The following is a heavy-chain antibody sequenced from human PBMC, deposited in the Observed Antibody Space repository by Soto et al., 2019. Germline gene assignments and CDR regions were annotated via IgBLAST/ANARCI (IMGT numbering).Heavy chain of an antibody. CDR1: GGSFSGYY. D-gene: IGHD2-15*01. V-gene: IGHV4-34*01. Sequence: SETLSLTCAVYGGSFSGYYWSWIRQPTGKGLEWIGEINHSGSTNYNPSLKSRVTISVETSKNQFSLNLSSVTAADTAVYYCARGRLNPYCSGGSCHEGAFDIWGQGTMVTVSS. CDR3: ARGRLNPYCSGGSCHEGAFDI. CDR2: INHSGST. J-gene: IGHJ3*02.